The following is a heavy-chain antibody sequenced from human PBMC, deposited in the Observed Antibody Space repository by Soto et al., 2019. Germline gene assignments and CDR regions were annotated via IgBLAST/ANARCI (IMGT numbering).Heavy chain of an antibody. V-gene: IGHV1-69*13. CDR3: AREKTLPYDFWSGYAFDY. Sequence: SVKVSCKASGGTFSSYAISWVRQAPGQGLEWMGGIIPIFGTANYAQKFQGRVTITADESTSTAYMELSSLRSEDTAVYYCAREKTLPYDFWSGYAFDYWGQGTMVTVYS. D-gene: IGHD3-3*01. CDR2: IIPIFGTA. CDR1: GGTFSSYA. J-gene: IGHJ4*02.